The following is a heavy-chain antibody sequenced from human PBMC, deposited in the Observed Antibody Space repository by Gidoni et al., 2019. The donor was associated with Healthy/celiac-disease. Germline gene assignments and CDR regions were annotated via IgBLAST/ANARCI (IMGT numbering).Heavy chain of an antibody. V-gene: IGHV3-23*01. Sequence: EVQLLESGGGLVQPGGSLRLSCAASGFTFSSYAMSWVRQAPGKGLEWVSAISGSGGSTYYADSVKGRFTISRDNSKNTLYLQMNSLRAEDTAVYYCAKDQKGYYGSGSYVDYWGQGTLVTVSS. D-gene: IGHD3-10*01. CDR1: GFTFSSYA. J-gene: IGHJ4*02. CDR2: ISGSGGST. CDR3: AKDQKGYYGSGSYVDY.